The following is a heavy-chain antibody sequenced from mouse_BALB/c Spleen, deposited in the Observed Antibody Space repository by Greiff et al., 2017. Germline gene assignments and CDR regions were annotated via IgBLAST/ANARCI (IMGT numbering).Heavy chain of an antibody. CDR2: IWGDGST. CDR3: AREGSYYEDWYFDV. Sequence: QVQLQQSGPGLVAPSQSLSITCTVSGFSLTGYGVNWVRQPPGKGLEWLGMIWGDGSTDYNSALKSRLSISKDNSKSQVFLKMNSLQTDDTARYYCAREGSYYEDWYFDVWGAGTTVTVSA. D-gene: IGHD2-4*01. V-gene: IGHV2-6-7*01. CDR1: GFSLTGYG. J-gene: IGHJ1*01.